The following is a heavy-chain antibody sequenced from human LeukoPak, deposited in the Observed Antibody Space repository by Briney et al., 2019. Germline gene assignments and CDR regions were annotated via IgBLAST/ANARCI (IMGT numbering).Heavy chain of an antibody. D-gene: IGHD3/OR15-3a*01. V-gene: IGHV4-39*01. CDR2: IYYTGST. CDR1: GGSISSYH. CDR3: ARQTGSGLFILP. J-gene: IGHJ4*02. Sequence: SETLSLTCTVSGGSISSYHWGWIRQPPGKGLECIGIIYYTGSTNYNPSLKSRVTISVDTSKNQFSLKLTPVTAADTAVYYCARQTGSGLFILPGGQGTLVTVSS.